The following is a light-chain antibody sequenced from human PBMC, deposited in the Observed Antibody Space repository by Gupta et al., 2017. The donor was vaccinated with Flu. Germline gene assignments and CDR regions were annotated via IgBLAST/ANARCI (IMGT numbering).Light chain of an antibody. J-gene: IGKJ4*01. V-gene: IGKV3-15*01. CDR1: QSVSSN. CDR2: GAS. Sequence: EIVMTQSPATLSLSPGERATLSCRASQSVSSNLAWYQQKPGQAPRLLIYGASTRATGIPARFSGSGYGTEFTLTISSRQSEDFAVYYCQQDNNWPPLTFGGGTKVEIK. CDR3: QQDNNWPPLT.